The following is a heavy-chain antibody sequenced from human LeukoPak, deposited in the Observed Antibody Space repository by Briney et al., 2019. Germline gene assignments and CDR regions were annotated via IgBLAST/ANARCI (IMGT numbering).Heavy chain of an antibody. CDR1: GFSFSSNR. J-gene: IGHJ4*02. V-gene: IGHV3-7*01. CDR3: ARSYS. Sequence: GGSLRLSCVASGFSFSSNRMSWVRQAPGKGLEWVANIKPDGSEKYYVASVKGRFTISRDNAKNSLYLQMNSLRAEDTAVYYCARSYSWGQGALVTVSS. CDR2: IKPDGSEK.